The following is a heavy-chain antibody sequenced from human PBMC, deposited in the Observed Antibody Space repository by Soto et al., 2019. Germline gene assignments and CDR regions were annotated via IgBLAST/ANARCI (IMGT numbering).Heavy chain of an antibody. CDR2: ISDSGNT. CDR1: GGSTSSSSYY. D-gene: IGHD2-8*01. Sequence: PSETLSLTCTVSGGSTSSSSYYWSWIRQPPGKGLEWIAYISDSGNTDYNPSLKNRVTISVDSSKNHLSLTLTSVTAADTAVYYCARCLHCSNGGRFDPWGQGALVTVSS. V-gene: IGHV4-61*03. J-gene: IGHJ5*02. CDR3: ARCLHCSNGGRFDP.